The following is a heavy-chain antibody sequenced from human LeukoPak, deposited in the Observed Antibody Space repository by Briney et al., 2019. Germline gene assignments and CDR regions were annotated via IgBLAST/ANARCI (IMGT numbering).Heavy chain of an antibody. CDR3: ARYGVSGWVIGN. D-gene: IGHD6-19*01. CDR1: GASTSSYY. Sequence: YPSETLSLTCTVSGASTSSYYWTWIRQSPGQGLEWIGYIYHTGATTYNPSLKSRITMSIDTSKKQFSLKLTSVTAADTAVYFCARYGVSGWVIGNWGQGTLVTVSS. V-gene: IGHV4-59*08. CDR2: IYHTGAT. J-gene: IGHJ4*02.